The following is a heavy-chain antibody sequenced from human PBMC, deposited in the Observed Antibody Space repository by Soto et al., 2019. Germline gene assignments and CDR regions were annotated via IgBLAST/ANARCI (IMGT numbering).Heavy chain of an antibody. CDR3: ARDRFYYGSSGYYYFDY. Sequence: PGGSLSLSCAASGFTFSSYSMNWVRQAPGKGLKWVSYISSNSGTMYYADSVKGRFTISRDNAKNSLYLQMNSLRAEDTAVYYCARDRFYYGSSGYYYFDYWGQGTLVTVSS. V-gene: IGHV3-48*01. J-gene: IGHJ4*02. CDR2: ISSNSGTM. D-gene: IGHD3-22*01. CDR1: GFTFSSYS.